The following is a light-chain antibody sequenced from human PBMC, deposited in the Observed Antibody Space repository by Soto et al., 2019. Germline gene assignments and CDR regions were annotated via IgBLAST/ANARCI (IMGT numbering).Light chain of an antibody. CDR2: DVS. CDR3: ISYTSSSTLVV. V-gene: IGLV2-14*01. J-gene: IGLJ2*01. Sequence: QSVLTQPASVSGSPGPSITISCTGTSSDVGGYNYVSWYQQHPGKAPKLMIYDVSNRPSGVSNRFSGSKSGNTASLTISGLQAEDEADYYCISYTSSSTLVVFGGGTKVTVL. CDR1: SSDVGGYNY.